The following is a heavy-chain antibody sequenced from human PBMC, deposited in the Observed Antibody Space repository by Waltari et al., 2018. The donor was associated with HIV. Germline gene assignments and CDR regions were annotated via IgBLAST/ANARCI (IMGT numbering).Heavy chain of an antibody. CDR2: ISYDGGNK. V-gene: IGHV3-30*18. Sequence: QVQLVESGGGVVHPGRSLSPSCAASGFPFSGFGRHRVRQAPGKGLEGVAVISYDGGNKYYADSVKGRFTISRDNSKNTLYLQMNSLRAEDTAVYYCAKVKPDYGDYLYYFDYWGQGTLATVSS. J-gene: IGHJ4*02. CDR1: GFPFSGFG. CDR3: AKVKPDYGDYLYYFDY. D-gene: IGHD4-17*01.